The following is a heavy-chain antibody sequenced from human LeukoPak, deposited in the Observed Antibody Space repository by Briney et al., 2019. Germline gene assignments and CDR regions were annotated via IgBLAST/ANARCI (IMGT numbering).Heavy chain of an antibody. CDR2: ISSSGSGGNT. CDR3: AKRLTAAAATYYFDS. CDR1: GVTLSNYA. Sequence: GGSLRLSCVASGVTLSNYAMSWARQAPGKGLEWVSGISSSGSGGNTYYADSVKGRFAISRDSSRNTLFLHMNTLRAEDTAVYYCAKRLTAAAATYYFDSWGQGTLVTVSS. J-gene: IGHJ4*02. V-gene: IGHV3-23*01. D-gene: IGHD2-2*01.